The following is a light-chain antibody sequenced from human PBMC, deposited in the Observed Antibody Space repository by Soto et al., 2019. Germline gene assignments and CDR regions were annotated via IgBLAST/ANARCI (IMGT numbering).Light chain of an antibody. J-gene: IGLJ3*02. CDR1: SSNIGGNT. CDR3: QSYDNILSGPL. V-gene: IGLV1-44*01. Sequence: QSALTQPPSLSGTLGQRVTISCSGSSSNIGGNTVHWYQHLPGTAPKLIIYKNNNRPSGVPDRFSGSKSGTSASLAITGLRAEDEADYYCQSYDNILSGPLFGGGTKLTVL. CDR2: KNN.